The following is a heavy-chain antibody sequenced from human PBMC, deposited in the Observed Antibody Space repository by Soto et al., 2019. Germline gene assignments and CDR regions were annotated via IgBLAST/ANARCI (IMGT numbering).Heavy chain of an antibody. Sequence: ASVKVSCKASGYTFTGYYMHWVRQAPGQGLEWMGWINPNSGGTNYAQKFQGRVTMTRDTSISTAYMELSRLRSDDTAVYYCARRTEIAAAGYYYYGMDVWGQGTTVTVSS. CDR1: GYTFTGYY. CDR3: ARRTEIAAAGYYYYGMDV. V-gene: IGHV1-2*02. CDR2: INPNSGGT. D-gene: IGHD6-13*01. J-gene: IGHJ6*02.